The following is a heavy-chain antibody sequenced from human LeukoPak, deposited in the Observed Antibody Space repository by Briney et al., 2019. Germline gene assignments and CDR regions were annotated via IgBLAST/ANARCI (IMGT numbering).Heavy chain of an antibody. CDR2: VNPHSGGT. V-gene: IGHV1-2*06. J-gene: IGHJ4*02. D-gene: IGHD1-26*01. Sequence: ASVKVSCKPSGYTFTGYYMHWVRQAPGQGLEWMGRVNPHSGGTNHAQKFQGRLTMTRDTSISTAYMELSRLRSDDTALYYCATGINSGSYYYFDYWGQGTLVTVSS. CDR1: GYTFTGYY. CDR3: ATGINSGSYYYFDY.